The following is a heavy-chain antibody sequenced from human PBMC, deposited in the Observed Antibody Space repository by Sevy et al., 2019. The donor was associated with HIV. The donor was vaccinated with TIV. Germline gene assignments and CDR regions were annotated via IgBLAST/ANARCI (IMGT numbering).Heavy chain of an antibody. Sequence: SETLSLTYTVSGGSISSSSYYWGWIRQPPGKGLEWIGSIYYSGSTYYNPSLKSRVTISVDTSKNQFSLKLSSVTAADTAVYYCARGGGVHYGDYVFDYWGQGTLVTVSS. CDR2: IYYSGST. CDR1: GGSISSSSYY. J-gene: IGHJ4*02. D-gene: IGHD4-17*01. V-gene: IGHV4-39*01. CDR3: ARGGGVHYGDYVFDY.